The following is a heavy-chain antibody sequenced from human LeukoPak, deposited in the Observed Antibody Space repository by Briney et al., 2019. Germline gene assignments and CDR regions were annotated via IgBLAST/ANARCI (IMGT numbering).Heavy chain of an antibody. V-gene: IGHV3-53*01. CDR1: GFTVSSNY. J-gene: IGHJ4*02. D-gene: IGHD2-2*01. CDR3: ARSSSSDY. Sequence: GGSLRLSCAASGFTVSSNYMSWVRQAPGKGLEWVSVIYSGGSTYYAHSVKGRFTISRDNSKNTMYLQMNSLRAEDTAMYYCARSSSSDYWGQGTLVTVSS. CDR2: IYSGGST.